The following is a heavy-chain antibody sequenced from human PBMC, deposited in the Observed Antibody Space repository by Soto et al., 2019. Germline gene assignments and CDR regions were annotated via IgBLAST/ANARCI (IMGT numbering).Heavy chain of an antibody. J-gene: IGHJ6*02. V-gene: IGHV1-2*04. CDR1: GYTFTGYY. CDR3: AREGAGTPPDYYGMDV. CDR2: INPNSGGT. Sequence: GASVKVSGKASGYTFTGYYMHWVRQAPGQGLEWMGWINPNSGGTNYAQKFQGWVTMTRDTSISTAYMELSRLRSDDTAVYYCAREGAGTPPDYYGMDVWGQGTTVTVSS. D-gene: IGHD1-7*01.